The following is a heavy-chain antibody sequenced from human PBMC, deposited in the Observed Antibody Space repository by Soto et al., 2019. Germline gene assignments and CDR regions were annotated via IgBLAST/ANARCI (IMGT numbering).Heavy chain of an antibody. CDR1: GFTFSSYA. J-gene: IGHJ5*02. Sequence: VGSLRLSCAASGFTFSSYAMHWVRQAPGKGLEYVSAISSNGGSTYYANSVKGRFTISRDNSKNTLYLQMGSLRAEDMAVYYCARGDSGGSLNNWFDPWGQGTLVTVSS. CDR3: ARGDSGGSLNNWFDP. V-gene: IGHV3-64*01. CDR2: ISSNGGST. D-gene: IGHD2-15*01.